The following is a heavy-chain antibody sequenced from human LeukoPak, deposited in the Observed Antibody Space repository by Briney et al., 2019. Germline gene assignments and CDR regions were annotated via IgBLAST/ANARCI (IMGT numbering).Heavy chain of an antibody. CDR3: AKDRGFGVFFQYYFDY. CDR1: GFTFSSYE. D-gene: IGHD3-10*01. CDR2: ISSSSSYI. V-gene: IGHV3-21*01. Sequence: PGGSLRLSCAASGFTFSSYEMNWVRQAPGKGLEWVSSISSSSSYIYYADSVKGRFTISRDNSKNTLYVQMNSLRAEDTAVYYCAKDRGFGVFFQYYFDYWGQGTLVTVSS. J-gene: IGHJ4*02.